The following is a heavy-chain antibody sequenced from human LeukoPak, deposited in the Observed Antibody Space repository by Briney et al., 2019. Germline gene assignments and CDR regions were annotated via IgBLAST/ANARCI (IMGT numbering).Heavy chain of an antibody. Sequence: GGSLRLSCAASGFTFSKAWMSWVRQAPGKGLEWVGRIRSKTDGGTTDYAAPVKGRFTISRDDSKNTLYLQMNSLKTEDTAVYYCAKSRSGSANWALQIFDNWGQGTLVTVSS. D-gene: IGHD1-1*01. CDR1: GFTFSKAW. V-gene: IGHV3-15*01. CDR2: IRSKTDGGTT. J-gene: IGHJ4*02. CDR3: AKSRSGSANWALQIFDN.